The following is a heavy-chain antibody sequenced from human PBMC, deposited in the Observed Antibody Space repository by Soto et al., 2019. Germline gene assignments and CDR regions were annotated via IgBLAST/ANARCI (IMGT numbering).Heavy chain of an antibody. V-gene: IGHV4-4*07. CDR2: IYSSGAT. CDR3: AREHKVVNDFEF. Sequence: QVQLQESGPGLVKPSETLSLSCTVSGGSINTYYWNWIRQPAGTGLEWIGRIYSSGATNYNPSLKSRVTMSTDTSTNHFSLRLSSVTPADTAVYYCAREHKVVNDFEFWGQGILVTVSS. J-gene: IGHJ4*02. D-gene: IGHD2-15*01. CDR1: GGSINTYY.